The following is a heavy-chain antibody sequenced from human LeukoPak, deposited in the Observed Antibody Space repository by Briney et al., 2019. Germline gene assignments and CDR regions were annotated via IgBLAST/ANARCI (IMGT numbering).Heavy chain of an antibody. J-gene: IGHJ4*02. CDR2: IYYSGDT. Sequence: SETLSLTCTVSGGSISSYYWSWLRQPPGKGLEWIGYIYYSGDTNYTPSLKSRVTISVDTSKNQFSLKLNSVAAADTAVYYCARGTGIYSNPLVWGPGTLVTVSS. CDR1: GGSISSYY. D-gene: IGHD6-13*01. CDR3: ARGTGIYSNPLV. V-gene: IGHV4-59*01.